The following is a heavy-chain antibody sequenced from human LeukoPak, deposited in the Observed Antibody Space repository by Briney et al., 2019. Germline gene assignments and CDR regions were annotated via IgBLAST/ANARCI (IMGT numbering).Heavy chain of an antibody. J-gene: IGHJ3*01. CDR2: ISSSSSYI. CDR1: GFTFSSYS. CDR3: ARDGRDAFDV. Sequence: PGGSLRLSCAASGFTFSSYSMNWVRQAPGKGLEWVSSISSSSSYIYYADSVKGRFTISGDNAKNSLYLQMNSLRAEDTAVYYCARDGRDAFDVWGQGTMVTVSS. V-gene: IGHV3-21*01.